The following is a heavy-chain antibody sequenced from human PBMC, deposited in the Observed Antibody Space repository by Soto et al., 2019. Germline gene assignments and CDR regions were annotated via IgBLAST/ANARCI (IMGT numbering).Heavy chain of an antibody. CDR2: IHYTGST. CDR1: GGSINNYH. Sequence: SETLSLTCTVSGGSINNYHWSWIRQPPGKGLEWIGYIHYTGSTNYNASLESRVTMSVDTSKNQCSLKLISVTAADTAVYYCARHVRYSSWYQDFWGQGTLVIVSS. D-gene: IGHD6-13*01. J-gene: IGHJ4*02. CDR3: ARHVRYSSWYQDF. V-gene: IGHV4-59*08.